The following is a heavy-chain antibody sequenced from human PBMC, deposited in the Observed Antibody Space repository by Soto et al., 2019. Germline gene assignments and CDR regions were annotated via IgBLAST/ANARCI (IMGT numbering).Heavy chain of an antibody. CDR2: IYYSGST. CDR1: GGSISSGGYY. V-gene: IGHV4-31*03. D-gene: IGHD1-26*01. Sequence: QVQLQESGPGLVKPSQTLSLTCTVSGGSISSGGYYWSWIRQHPGKGLEWIGYIYYSGSTYYNPSLKSRVTISVDTSKNQFSRKLSSVTAAYTAVYYCAREGGIVGATAADYWGQGTLVTVSS. J-gene: IGHJ4*02. CDR3: AREGGIVGATAADY.